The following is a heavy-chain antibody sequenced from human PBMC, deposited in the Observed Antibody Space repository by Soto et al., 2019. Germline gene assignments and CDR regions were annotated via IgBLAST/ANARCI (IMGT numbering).Heavy chain of an antibody. Sequence: GGSLRLSCAASGFTFSSYWMHWVRQAPGKGLVWVSRVNSDGSSTSYADSVKGRFTISRDNAKNTLYLQMNSLRAEDTAVYYCARAPLYYYGMDVWGQGTTVTVSS. V-gene: IGHV3-74*01. CDR1: GFTFSSYW. CDR3: ARAPLYYYGMDV. CDR2: VNSDGSST. J-gene: IGHJ6*02.